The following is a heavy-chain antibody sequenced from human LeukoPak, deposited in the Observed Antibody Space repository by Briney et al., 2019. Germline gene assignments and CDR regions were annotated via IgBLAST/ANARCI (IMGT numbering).Heavy chain of an antibody. J-gene: IGHJ4*02. D-gene: IGHD7-27*01. CDR3: AREPEAGDSPDY. Sequence: GGSPRLSCAASGFTSSSYAMSWVRQAPGKGLEWVSAISGSGGSTYYADSVKGRFTISRDNAKNSLYLQMNSLRAEDTAVYYCAREPEAGDSPDYWGQGTLVTVSS. CDR2: ISGSGGST. CDR1: GFTSSSYA. V-gene: IGHV3-23*01.